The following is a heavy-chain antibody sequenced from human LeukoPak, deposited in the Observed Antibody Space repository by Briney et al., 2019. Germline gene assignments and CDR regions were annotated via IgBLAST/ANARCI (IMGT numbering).Heavy chain of an antibody. J-gene: IGHJ4*02. Sequence: PGGSLRLSCAASGFTFSGSAIHWVRQASGSGLEWVGRIRSKANSYATAYAASVRGRFAISRADSKNAAYLQMNSLKIEDTAVYYCTRLGEYTSSSGNYWGQGTLVTVSS. V-gene: IGHV3-73*01. CDR3: TRLGEYTSSSGNY. D-gene: IGHD6-6*01. CDR1: GFTFSGSA. CDR2: IRSKANSYAT.